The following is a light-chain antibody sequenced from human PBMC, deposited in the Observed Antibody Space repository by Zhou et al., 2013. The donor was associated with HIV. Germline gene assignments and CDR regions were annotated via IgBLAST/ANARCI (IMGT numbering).Light chain of an antibody. V-gene: IGKV1-12*01. Sequence: DIHMTQSPSSVSASVGDRVTINCRASQDISTWLAWFQQKPGKAPTLLIYGASILQRGVPSSFSGSGSGTDFTLTISGLQPKDFATYYCQQSYNIPRTFGQGTKVE. J-gene: IGKJ1*01. CDR2: GAS. CDR3: QQSYNIPRT. CDR1: QDISTW.